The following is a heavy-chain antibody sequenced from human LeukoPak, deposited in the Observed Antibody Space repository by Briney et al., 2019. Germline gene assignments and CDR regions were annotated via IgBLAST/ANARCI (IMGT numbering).Heavy chain of an antibody. D-gene: IGHD2-8*01. J-gene: IGHJ5*02. CDR1: GDSVSSNNAA. CDR2: TYYRSKWYN. V-gene: IGHV6-1*01. CDR3: ASTHGPIDH. Sequence: SQTLSLTCSISGDSVSSNNAAWNWLRQSPSRGLEFLGRTYYRSKWYNDYAVSVKSRITIKSDTSKNQFSLQLNSVTPEDTAVYFCASTHGPIDHWGQGTLVTVSS.